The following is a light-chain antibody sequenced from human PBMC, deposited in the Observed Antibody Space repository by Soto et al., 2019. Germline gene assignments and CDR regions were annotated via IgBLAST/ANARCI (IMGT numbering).Light chain of an antibody. CDR2: KAS. CDR3: QQFHSFPIT. V-gene: IGKV1-5*03. CDR1: QTVSRW. Sequence: DIQMTQSPSTLSASVGDRVTITCRASQTVSRWLAWYQQKPGKAPQLLIEKASTLESGVPSRFSGSGSGTDSTLTINSLQPEDYATYYCQQFHSFPITFGQGTRLEN. J-gene: IGKJ5*01.